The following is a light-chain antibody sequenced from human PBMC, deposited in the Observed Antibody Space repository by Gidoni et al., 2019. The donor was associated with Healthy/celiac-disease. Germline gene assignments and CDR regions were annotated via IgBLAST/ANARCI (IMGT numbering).Light chain of an antibody. CDR1: QSVSSY. V-gene: IGKV3-11*01. CDR2: DAS. CDR3: QQRSNWPPLWT. J-gene: IGKJ2*02. Sequence: EIVLTQSPPTLSLSPGERATLSCRASQSVSSYLAWYQQKPGQAPRLLIYDASNRATGIPARFSGSGSGTDFTLTISSLEPEDFAVYYCQQRSNWPPLWTFGQGTKLEIK.